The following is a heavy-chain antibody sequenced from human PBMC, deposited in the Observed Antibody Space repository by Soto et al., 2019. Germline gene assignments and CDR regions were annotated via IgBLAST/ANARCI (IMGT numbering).Heavy chain of an antibody. CDR1: GGTFSSYA. CDR3: ASTIVVVPAARDYYYYYGMDV. J-gene: IGHJ6*02. CDR2: IIPIFGTA. Sequence: QVQLVQSGAEVKKPGSSVKVSCKASGGTFSSYAISWVRQAPGQGLEWMGGIIPIFGTANYAQTFQGRVTLTADKSTSTDYMELSRLRSEDTAVYYCASTIVVVPAARDYYYYYGMDVWGQGPTVTVSS. V-gene: IGHV1-69*06. D-gene: IGHD2-2*01.